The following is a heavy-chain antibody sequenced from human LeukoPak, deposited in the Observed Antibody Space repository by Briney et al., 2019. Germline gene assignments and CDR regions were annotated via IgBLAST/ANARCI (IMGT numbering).Heavy chain of an antibody. CDR2: ISYDGSNK. CDR3: AKDIASYCDFCFDY. D-gene: IGHD3-3*01. Sequence: PGGSLRLSCAASGFTFSSYGMHWVRQAPGKGLEWVAVISYDGSNKYYADSVKGRFTISRDKSKNTLYLQMNSLRAEDTAVYYCAKDIASYCDFCFDYWGQGTLVTVSS. CDR1: GFTFSSYG. V-gene: IGHV3-30*18. J-gene: IGHJ4*02.